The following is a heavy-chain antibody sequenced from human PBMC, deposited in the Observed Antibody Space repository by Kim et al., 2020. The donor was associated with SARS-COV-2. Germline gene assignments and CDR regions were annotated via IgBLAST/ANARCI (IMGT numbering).Heavy chain of an antibody. CDR2: LTGGGGDT. V-gene: IGHV3-23*01. CDR3: AKYEGMLMAGWYFDY. Sequence: GGSLRLSCVGSGFTFGGFAMSWVRQAPGKGLEWVAGLTGGGGDTYYADSVRGRFTISRDNSKNTLFLQMNSLRADDTAVYYCAKYEGMLMAGWYFDYWGQGTLVTVSS. D-gene: IGHD6-19*01. CDR1: GFTFGGFA. J-gene: IGHJ4*02.